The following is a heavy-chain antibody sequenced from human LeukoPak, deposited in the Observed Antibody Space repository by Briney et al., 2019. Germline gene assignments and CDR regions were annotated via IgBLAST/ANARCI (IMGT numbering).Heavy chain of an antibody. Sequence: PGGSLRLSCAASGFTLSSYGMHWVRQAPGKGLEWVAVISYDGSDKYYADSVKGRFTISRDNSKNTLYLQMNSLRTEDTAVYYCAKGAVYCTGTGCYFFDYWGQGTLVTVSS. CDR1: GFTLSSYG. J-gene: IGHJ4*02. CDR3: AKGAVYCTGTGCYFFDY. CDR2: ISYDGSDK. D-gene: IGHD2-15*01. V-gene: IGHV3-30*18.